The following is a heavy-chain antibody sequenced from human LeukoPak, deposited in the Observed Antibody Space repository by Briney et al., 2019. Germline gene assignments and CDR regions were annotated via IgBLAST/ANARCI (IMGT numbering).Heavy chain of an antibody. J-gene: IGHJ4*02. CDR2: ISYDGSNK. CDR3: ASLSSSWYEGDY. CDR1: GFTFSSYA. V-gene: IGHV3-30-3*01. Sequence: GGSLRLSCAASGFTFSSYAMHWVRQAPGKGLEWVAVISYDGSNKYYADSVKGRFTISRDNSKNTLYLQMNSLRAEDTAVYYCASLSSSWYEGDYWGQGARVTVSS. D-gene: IGHD6-13*01.